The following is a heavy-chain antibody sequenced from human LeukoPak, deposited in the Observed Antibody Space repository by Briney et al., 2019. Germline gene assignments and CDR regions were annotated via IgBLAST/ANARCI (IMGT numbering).Heavy chain of an antibody. D-gene: IGHD7-27*01. V-gene: IGHV4-59*01. J-gene: IGHJ4*02. CDR2: VYYSGST. CDR3: ASNTGTVFDY. CDR1: GDFITAYY. Sequence: SETLSLTCTVSGDFITAYYWSWIRQPPGKGLEWIGYVYYSGSTEYNPSLRSRVTISLEMSKHQFSLILTSVTAADTAVYYCASNTGTVFDYWGQGALVTVSS.